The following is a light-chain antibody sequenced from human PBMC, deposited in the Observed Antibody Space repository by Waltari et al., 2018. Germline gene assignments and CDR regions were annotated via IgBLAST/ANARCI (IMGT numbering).Light chain of an antibody. V-gene: IGLV2-14*03. CDR2: NVT. Sequence: QSALTQPASVSGSPGQSITIPCTGTSSDVGGYTHLPRYQRDPGKAPQLMIYNVTVRPSGVSIRFSGSKSGNTASLIISGLQAEDEADYFCSSYTRSSALVFGGGTKLTVL. CDR3: SSYTRSSALV. J-gene: IGLJ2*01. CDR1: SSDVGGYTH.